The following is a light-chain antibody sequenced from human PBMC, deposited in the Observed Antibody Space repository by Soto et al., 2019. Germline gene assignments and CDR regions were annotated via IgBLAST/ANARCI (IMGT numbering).Light chain of an antibody. J-gene: IGLJ1*01. V-gene: IGLV2-14*01. CDR2: EVS. CDR1: SSDVGGYNY. CDR3: SSYTIFSTYV. Sequence: QSALTQPASVSGSPGQSITISCTGTSSDVGGYNYVSWYQQHPGKAPKLMIYEVSDRPSGVSNRFSGSKSGNTASLTISGLQADDEADYYCSSYTIFSTYVFGTGTKVTVL.